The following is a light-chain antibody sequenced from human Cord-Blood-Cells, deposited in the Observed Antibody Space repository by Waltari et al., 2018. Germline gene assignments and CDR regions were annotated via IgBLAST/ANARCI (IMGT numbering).Light chain of an antibody. CDR2: GAS. CDR3: QQYKNWPPLT. CDR1: QRVRSN. Sequence: ELVMTQSPASLSVSPREIADLPYRASQRVRSNLAWYQQKPSQAPRPLIYGASTSATGIPARFSGSGSGTEFNLNFSSLQSEDCADYFCQQYKNWPPLTFSGGTKVEIK. J-gene: IGKJ4*01. V-gene: IGKV3-15*01.